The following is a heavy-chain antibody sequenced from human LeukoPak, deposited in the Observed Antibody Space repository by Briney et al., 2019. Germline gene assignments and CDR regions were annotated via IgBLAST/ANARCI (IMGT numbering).Heavy chain of an antibody. V-gene: IGHV4-34*01. CDR1: GFTFSNYA. D-gene: IGHD3-22*01. CDR2: INHSGST. J-gene: IGHJ4*02. Sequence: PGGSLRLSCTASGFTFSNYAMSWIRQPPGKGLEWIGEINHSGSTNYNPSLKSRVTISVDTSKNQFSLKLSSVTAADTAVYYCARGRGGDSSGYSIDYWGQGTLVTVSS. CDR3: ARGRGGDSSGYSIDY.